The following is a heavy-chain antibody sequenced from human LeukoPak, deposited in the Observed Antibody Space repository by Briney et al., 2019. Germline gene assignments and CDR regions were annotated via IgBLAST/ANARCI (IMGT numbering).Heavy chain of an antibody. CDR3: ASQIIMYGSVSRRDY. CDR2: IYPGNYNN. V-gene: IGHV5-51*01. J-gene: IGHJ4*02. Sequence: GEFLKISCNGSCYSITSYWIGWGRQMPGKGLEWMGIIYPGNYNNRYSPAFQRHVTISADKSISTAYLQWSRLTASNTAMYYCASQIIMYGSVSRRDYWGQGTLVTVSS. CDR1: CYSITSYW. D-gene: IGHD3-10*01.